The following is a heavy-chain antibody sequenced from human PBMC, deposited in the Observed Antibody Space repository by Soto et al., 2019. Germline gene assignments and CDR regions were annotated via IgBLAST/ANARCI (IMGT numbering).Heavy chain of an antibody. CDR2: IYHSGST. Sequence: WTWLRQPPGKGLEWVGFIYHSGSTNYNPSLTSRVTMSVDTSKNQFSLRLTSVTAADTAVYYCARQVTNTWQYDPWGQGTLVTVSS. D-gene: IGHD4-4*01. CDR3: ARQVTNTWQYDP. V-gene: IGHV4-61*07. J-gene: IGHJ5*02.